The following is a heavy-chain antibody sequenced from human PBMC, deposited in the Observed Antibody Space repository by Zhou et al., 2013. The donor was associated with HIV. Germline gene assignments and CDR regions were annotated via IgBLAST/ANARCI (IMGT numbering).Heavy chain of an antibody. Sequence: QVQLVQSGAAVKKPGSSVKVSCKASGGTFNNYAFSWVRQAPGQRLEWMGGIIPIFGTTNYAQKFQGRVTITTDESTSTAYMELSSLRSEDTAVYYCARERYYDSSGYYAPYFDYWGQGTLVTVSS. CDR3: ARERYYDSSGYYAPYFDY. J-gene: IGHJ4*02. D-gene: IGHD3-22*01. CDR1: GGTFNNYA. V-gene: IGHV1-69*05. CDR2: IIPIFGTT.